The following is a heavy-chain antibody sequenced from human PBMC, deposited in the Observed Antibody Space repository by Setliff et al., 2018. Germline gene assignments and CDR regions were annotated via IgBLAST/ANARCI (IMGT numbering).Heavy chain of an antibody. V-gene: IGHV3-7*01. Sequence: GGSLRLSCAASGFRFSDLYMSWVRQVPGKGLEWVANINPDGSERYSVDSVKGRFTISRDNARNALYLQMNSLRGEDTGVYFCAALDWGENFYNVDVWGKGTTVTVSS. J-gene: IGHJ6*03. D-gene: IGHD7-27*01. CDR2: INPDGSER. CDR1: GFRFSDLY. CDR3: AALDWGENFYNVDV.